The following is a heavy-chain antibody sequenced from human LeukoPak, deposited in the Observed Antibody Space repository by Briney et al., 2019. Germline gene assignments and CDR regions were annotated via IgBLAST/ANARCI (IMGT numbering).Heavy chain of an antibody. D-gene: IGHD3-22*01. J-gene: IGHJ4*02. CDR2: INSGSTTT. CDR1: GFTFSTSA. V-gene: IGHV3-23*01. CDR3: AKRDSSGSMDH. Sequence: GESLRLSCAASGFTFSTSAMRWVRQAPGKGLEWVSAINSGSTTTYYADSVKGRFTISRDNSKNTLYLQMNNLRAEDTAVYYCAKRDSSGSMDHWGQGTLVTVSS.